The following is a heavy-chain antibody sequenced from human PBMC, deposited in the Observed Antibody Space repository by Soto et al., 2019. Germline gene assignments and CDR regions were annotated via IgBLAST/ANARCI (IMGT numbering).Heavy chain of an antibody. V-gene: IGHV1-18*01. CDR1: GYTFTSYG. CDR3: ARGYCSGGSCYTGWFDP. Sequence: QVQLVQSGAEVKKPGASVRVSCKASGYTFTSYGISLVRQAPGQGLEWMGWISGYNGNTNYAQKLQGRVTMTKDTSTSTANMELRSLRSDDTAVYYCARGYCSGGSCYTGWFDPWGQGTLVTVSS. CDR2: ISGYNGNT. D-gene: IGHD2-15*01. J-gene: IGHJ5*02.